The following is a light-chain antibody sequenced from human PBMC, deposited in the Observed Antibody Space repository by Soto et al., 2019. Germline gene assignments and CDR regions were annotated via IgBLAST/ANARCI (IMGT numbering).Light chain of an antibody. CDR2: DAA. CDR1: QSITNW. J-gene: IGKJ1*01. Sequence: DIQMTQSTSTLSASIGDRVTITCRASQSITNWLAWYQQQPGKAPKLLIYDAASLESGVPSRFSGSGSGTEFTLTISSLQPDDFAIYYCQQYSSYWTFGQGPKVDIK. V-gene: IGKV1-5*01. CDR3: QQYSSYWT.